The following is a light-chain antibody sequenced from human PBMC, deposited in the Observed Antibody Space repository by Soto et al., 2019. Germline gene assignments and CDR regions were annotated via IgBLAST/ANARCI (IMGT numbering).Light chain of an antibody. CDR3: GTWDSSLSVAV. V-gene: IGLV1-51*01. CDR2: DND. CDR1: SSNIGDNY. Sequence: QSELTQPPSVSAAAGQTVTISCSGSSSNIGDNYVSWYRQVPGTPPKLLIYDNDQRSSGTPDRFSAYKSGTSATLGISGLQTGDEADYYCGTWDSSLSVAVFGGGTQLTVL. J-gene: IGLJ7*01.